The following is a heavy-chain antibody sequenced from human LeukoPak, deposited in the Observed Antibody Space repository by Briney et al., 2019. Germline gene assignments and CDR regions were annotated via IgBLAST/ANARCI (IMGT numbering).Heavy chain of an antibody. V-gene: IGHV4-34*01. CDR2: INHSGST. CDR1: GGSFSGYY. CDR3: ARSLWGSRQPYYFDY. D-gene: IGHD2-21*01. Sequence: PSETLSLTCAVYGGSFSGYYWSWIRQPPGKGLEWIGEINHSGSTNYNPSLKSRVTISVETSKNQFSLKLSSVTAADTAVYYCARSLWGSRQPYYFDYWGQGTLVTVSS. J-gene: IGHJ4*02.